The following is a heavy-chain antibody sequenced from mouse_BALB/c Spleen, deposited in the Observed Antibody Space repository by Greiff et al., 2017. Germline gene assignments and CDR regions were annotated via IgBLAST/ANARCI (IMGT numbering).Heavy chain of an antibody. D-gene: IGHD2-4*01. V-gene: IGHV1-34*02. J-gene: IGHJ1*01. Sequence: EVQLQQPGAELVKPGASVKLSCKASGYTFTSYWMHWVKQSNGKSLEWIGNIDPYYGGTSYNQEFKGKATLTVDKSSSTAYMQLKSLTSEDSAVYYCARSGDYGGYYFDVWGAGTTVTVSS. CDR3: ARSGDYGGYYFDV. CDR2: IDPYYGGT. CDR1: GYTFTSYW.